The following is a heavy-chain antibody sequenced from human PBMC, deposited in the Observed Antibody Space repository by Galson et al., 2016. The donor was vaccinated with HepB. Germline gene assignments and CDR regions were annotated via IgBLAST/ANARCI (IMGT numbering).Heavy chain of an antibody. CDR3: ARERTAATGRFFDY. V-gene: IGHV3-74*01. D-gene: IGHD2-2*01. CDR2: ISTDGSGT. Sequence: SLRLSCAASGFTFSSYWMHWVRQAPGKGLVWVSRISTDGSGTNYADSVKGRFSISRDNAKNTLYLQMNNLRADDTAVYYCARERTAATGRFFDYWGQGALVPVSS. CDR1: GFTFSSYW. J-gene: IGHJ4*02.